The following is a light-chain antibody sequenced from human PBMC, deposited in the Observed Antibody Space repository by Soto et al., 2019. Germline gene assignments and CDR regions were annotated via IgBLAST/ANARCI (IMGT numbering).Light chain of an antibody. CDR3: QSVDGKDVV. CDR1: SGSIASDY. Sequence: NYMLTQPHSVSESPGQTVTISCTRSSGSIASDYVQWYQQRPGSAPINVNFEDSPRPSGVSDRFAGSIDSSSNSDSLTISRLTTEDAADYYCQSVDGKDVVFCGGTKLTV. J-gene: IGLJ2*01. CDR2: EDS. V-gene: IGLV6-57*04.